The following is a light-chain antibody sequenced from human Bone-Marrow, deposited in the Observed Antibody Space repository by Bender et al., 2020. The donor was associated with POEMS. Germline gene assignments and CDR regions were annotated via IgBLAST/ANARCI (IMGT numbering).Light chain of an antibody. CDR3: SSYAASNSVL. Sequence: QSALTQPASVSGSPRQSITISCTGISSDVGGYDFVSWFQQHPGKAPQLIIYEVTKRPSGVPDRFSASRSGNTASLTVSGLQAGDEAHYYCSSYAASNSVLFGGGTKLTVL. CDR2: EVT. V-gene: IGLV2-8*01. CDR1: SSDVGGYDF. J-gene: IGLJ2*01.